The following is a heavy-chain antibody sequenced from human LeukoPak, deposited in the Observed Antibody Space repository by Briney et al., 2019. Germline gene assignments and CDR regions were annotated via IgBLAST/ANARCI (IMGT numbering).Heavy chain of an antibody. V-gene: IGHV4-34*01. D-gene: IGHD6-6*01. CDR1: GGSFSGYY. J-gene: IGHJ6*03. Sequence: SETLSLTCAVYGGSFSGYYWSWIRQPPGKGLEWIGEINHSGSTNYNPSLKSRVTISVDTSKNQFSLKLSSVTAADTAVYYCARSGIAARFYYYYMDVWGKGTTVTVSS. CDR2: INHSGST. CDR3: ARSGIAARFYYYYMDV.